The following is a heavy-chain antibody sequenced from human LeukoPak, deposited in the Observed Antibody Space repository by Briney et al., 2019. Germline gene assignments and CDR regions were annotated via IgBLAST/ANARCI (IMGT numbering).Heavy chain of an antibody. D-gene: IGHD1-14*01. CDR2: IYYSGST. V-gene: IGHV4-59*08. J-gene: IGHJ5*02. CDR1: GGSISSYY. Sequence: SETLSLTCTVSGGSISSYYWSWIRQPPGKGLEWIGYIYYSGSTNYNPSLKSRVTISVDTSKNQFSLKLSSVTAADTTVYYCARHGTNWFDPWGQGTLVTVSS. CDR3: ARHGTNWFDP.